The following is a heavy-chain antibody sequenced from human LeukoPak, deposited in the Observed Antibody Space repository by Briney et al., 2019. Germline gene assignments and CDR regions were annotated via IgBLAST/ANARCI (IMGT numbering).Heavy chain of an antibody. J-gene: IGHJ4*02. Sequence: SETLSLTCTVSGGSISSSSYYWGWIRQPPGKGLEWIGSIYYSGSTYYNPSLKSRVTISVDTSKNQFSLKLSSVPAADTAVYYCARQSGYCSGGSCYSHFDYWGQGTLVTVSS. V-gene: IGHV4-39*01. D-gene: IGHD2-15*01. CDR3: ARQSGYCSGGSCYSHFDY. CDR2: IYYSGST. CDR1: GGSISSSSYY.